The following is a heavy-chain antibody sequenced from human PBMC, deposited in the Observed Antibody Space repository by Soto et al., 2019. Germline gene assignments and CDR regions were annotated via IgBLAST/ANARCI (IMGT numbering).Heavy chain of an antibody. J-gene: IGHJ2*01. CDR3: ARDLEATYYDYVWGSYRNWYFAL. D-gene: IGHD3-16*02. Sequence: QVQLQQSGPGLVKPSQTLSLTCAISGDSVSSNSAAWNWIRQSPSRGLEWLGRTYYRSKWYNDYALSMKSRITINPDTSKTQVSLQRNSVTPEDTAVYYCARDLEATYYDYVWGSYRNWYFALWGRGTLVTVSS. CDR1: GDSVSSNSAA. V-gene: IGHV6-1*01. CDR2: TYYRSKWYN.